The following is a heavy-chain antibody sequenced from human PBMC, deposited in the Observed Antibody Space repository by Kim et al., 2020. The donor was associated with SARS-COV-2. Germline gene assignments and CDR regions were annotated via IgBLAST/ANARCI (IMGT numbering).Heavy chain of an antibody. V-gene: IGHV1-46*01. CDR2: INPSGGST. CDR1: GYTFTSYY. CDR3: ARDDLFAMVRGVSDY. D-gene: IGHD3-10*01. Sequence: ASVKVSCKESGYTFTSYYMHWVRQAPGQGLEWMGIINPSGGSTSYAQKFQGRVTMTRDTSTSTVYMELSSLRSEETAVYYCARDDLFAMVRGVSDYWGQGILVTVSS. J-gene: IGHJ4*02.